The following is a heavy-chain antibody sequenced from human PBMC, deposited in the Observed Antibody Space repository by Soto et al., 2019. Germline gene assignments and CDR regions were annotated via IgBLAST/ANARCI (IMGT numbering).Heavy chain of an antibody. CDR3: ARDLRHSPMVRGVIGAFDI. J-gene: IGHJ3*02. V-gene: IGHV4-31*03. Sequence: SETLSLTCTVSGGSISSGGYYWSWIRQHPGKGLEWIGYIYYSGSTYYNPSLKSRVTISVDTSKNQFSLKLSSVTAADTAVYYCARDLRHSPMVRGVIGAFDIWGQGTMVTVSS. CDR1: GGSISSGGYY. D-gene: IGHD3-10*01. CDR2: IYYSGST.